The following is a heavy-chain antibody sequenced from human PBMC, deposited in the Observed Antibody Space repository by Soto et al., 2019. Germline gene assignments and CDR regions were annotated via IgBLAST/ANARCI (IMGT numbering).Heavy chain of an antibody. D-gene: IGHD1-26*01. CDR2: IWYDGSNK. V-gene: IGHV3-33*01. Sequence: QVQLVESGGGVVQPGRSLRLSCAASGFTFSSYGMHWVRQAPGKGLEWVAVIWYDGSNKYYADSVKGRFTISRDNSKNTLYLQMNSLRAEDTAVYYCARDRYSGPSEIFDYWGQGTLVTVSS. CDR1: GFTFSSYG. CDR3: ARDRYSGPSEIFDY. J-gene: IGHJ4*02.